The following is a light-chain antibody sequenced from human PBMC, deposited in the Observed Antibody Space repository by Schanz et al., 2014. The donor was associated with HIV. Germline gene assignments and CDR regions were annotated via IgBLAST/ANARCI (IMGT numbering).Light chain of an antibody. CDR3: QSYDSSLRAVV. CDR1: SSNIGAGYD. J-gene: IGLJ2*01. CDR2: ENN. V-gene: IGLV1-40*01. Sequence: QSVLTQPPSVSGAPGQRVTISCAGSSSNIGAGYDVHWYHHLPGSAPKLLIYENNHRPSGVPDRISGSRSATSASLAITGLQAEDEADYYCQSYDSSLRAVVFGGGTKLTVL.